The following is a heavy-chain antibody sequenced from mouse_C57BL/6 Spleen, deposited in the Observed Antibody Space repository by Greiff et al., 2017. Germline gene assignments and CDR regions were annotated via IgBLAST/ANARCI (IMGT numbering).Heavy chain of an antibody. J-gene: IGHJ2*01. CDR2: ISYDGSN. CDR1: GYSITSGYY. CDR3: AREVGSSYVDY. D-gene: IGHD1-1*01. Sequence: ESGPGLVKPSQSLSLTCSVTGYSITSGYYWNWIRQFPGNKLEWMGYISYDGSNNYNPSLKNRISITRDTSKNQFFLKLNSVTTEDTATYYCAREVGSSYVDYWGQGTTLTVSS. V-gene: IGHV3-6*01.